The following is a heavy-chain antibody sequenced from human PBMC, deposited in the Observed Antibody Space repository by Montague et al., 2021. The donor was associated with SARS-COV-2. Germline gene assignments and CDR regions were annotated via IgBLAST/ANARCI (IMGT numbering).Heavy chain of an antibody. J-gene: IGHJ4*02. CDR3: ARDVGWYSSSWFDY. D-gene: IGHD6-13*01. CDR2: IYYSGST. CDR1: GGSISSGGYY. V-gene: IGHV4-31*03. Sequence: TLSLTCTVSGGSISSGGYYWSWIRRHPGKGLEWIGYIYYSGSTYYNPSLKSRVTISVDTSKNQFSLKLSSVTAADTAVYYCARDVGWYSSSWFDYWGQGTLVTASS.